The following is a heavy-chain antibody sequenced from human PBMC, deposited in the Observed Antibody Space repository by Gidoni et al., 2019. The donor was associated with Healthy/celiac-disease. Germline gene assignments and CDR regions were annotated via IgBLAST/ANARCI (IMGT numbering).Heavy chain of an antibody. J-gene: IGHJ4*02. D-gene: IGHD4-4*01. CDR2: ISGSGGST. V-gene: IGHV3-23*04. CDR1: GLTFSSYA. CDR3: AKRTLHPTGPL. Sequence: EVRLVESGGGLVQHGESLVVSCGASGLTFSSYAMSWVRQAPGKGLAWVSAISGSGGSTYYADSVKGRFTISRDNSKNTLYLQMNSLRAEDTAVYYCAKRTLHPTGPLWGQGTLVTVSS.